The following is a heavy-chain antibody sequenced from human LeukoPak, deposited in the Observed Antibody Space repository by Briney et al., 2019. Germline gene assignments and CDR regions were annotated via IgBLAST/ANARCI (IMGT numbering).Heavy chain of an antibody. V-gene: IGHV7-4-1*02. CDR1: GYTFTGYY. CDR2: INTNTGNP. Sequence: ASVKVSCKASGYTFTGYYMHWVRQAPGQGLEWMGWINTNTGNPTYAQGFTGRFVFSLDTSVSTAYLQISSLKAEDTAVYYCATVYFDSSGYYTNFDYWGQGTLVTVSS. D-gene: IGHD3-22*01. CDR3: ATVYFDSSGYYTNFDY. J-gene: IGHJ4*02.